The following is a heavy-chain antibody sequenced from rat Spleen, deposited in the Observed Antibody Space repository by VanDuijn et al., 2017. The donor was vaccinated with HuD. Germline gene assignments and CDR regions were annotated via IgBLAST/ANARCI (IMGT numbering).Heavy chain of an antibody. V-gene: IGHV5-7*01. CDR2: ISYDGSST. J-gene: IGHJ4*01. Sequence: EVQLVESGGGLVQPGRSLELSCAASGFTFSDYNMAWVRQAPKKGLEWVATISYDGSSTYYRDSVKGRFTISRDNAKSTLNMQMDSLRSEDTATYYCARHNSGYGVMDAWGQGASVTVSS. D-gene: IGHD4-3*01. CDR3: ARHNSGYGVMDA. CDR1: GFTFSDYN.